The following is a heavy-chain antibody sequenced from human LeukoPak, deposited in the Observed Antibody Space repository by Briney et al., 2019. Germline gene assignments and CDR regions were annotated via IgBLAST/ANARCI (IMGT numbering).Heavy chain of an antibody. J-gene: IGHJ5*02. V-gene: IGHV3-74*01. Sequence: RGSLRLSRERSGLTFTNSWIHGVGQIAGRGLVWVSRMYGDIRHISYADSLKVGFTIARDNAKNTVYRQMNSLRGEDTAVYYCARELGLRGSTWGQGTLVTVSS. CDR3: ARELGLRGST. D-gene: IGHD5-12*01. CDR2: MYGDIRHI. CDR1: GLTFTNSW.